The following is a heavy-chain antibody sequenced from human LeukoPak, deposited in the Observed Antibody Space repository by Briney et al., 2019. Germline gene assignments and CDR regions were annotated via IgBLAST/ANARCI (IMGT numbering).Heavy chain of an antibody. Sequence: GGSLRLSCADSGFTFSSYAMTWVRQAPGKGLEWVSTFSSSGGSTYYADSVRGRFTISRDSSKNTLDLQMNSLRVEDTAVYYCARDLRHCSSTSCQDHWGQGTLVTVSS. J-gene: IGHJ4*02. CDR3: ARDLRHCSSTSCQDH. V-gene: IGHV3-23*01. CDR2: FSSSGGST. CDR1: GFTFSSYA. D-gene: IGHD2-2*01.